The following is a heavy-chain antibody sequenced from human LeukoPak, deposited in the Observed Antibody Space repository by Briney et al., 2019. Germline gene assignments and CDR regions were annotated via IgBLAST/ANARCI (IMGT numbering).Heavy chain of an antibody. CDR3: AELGITMIGGV. V-gene: IGHV3-7*01. J-gene: IGHJ6*04. D-gene: IGHD3-10*02. CDR1: GSTVSSNY. CDR2: IKQDGSEK. Sequence: GGSLRLSCAASGSTVSSNYMSWVRQAPGKGLEWVANIKQDGSEKYYVDSVKGRFTISRDNAKNSLYLQMHSLRAEDTAVYYCAELGITMIGGVWGKGTTVTISS.